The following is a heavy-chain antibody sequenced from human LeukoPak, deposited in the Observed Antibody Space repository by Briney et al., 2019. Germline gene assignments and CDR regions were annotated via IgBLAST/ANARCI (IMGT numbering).Heavy chain of an antibody. CDR2: IRYDGSNK. V-gene: IGHV3-30*02. Sequence: GGSLRLSCAASGFTFSSYGMHWVRQAPGKGLEWVAFIRYDGSNKYYADSVKGRFTISRDNSKNTLYLQMNSLRAEDTAVYYCAKDQDSGSYYWSEYFQHWGQGTLVTVSS. D-gene: IGHD1-26*01. CDR1: GFTFSSYG. J-gene: IGHJ1*01. CDR3: AKDQDSGSYYWSEYFQH.